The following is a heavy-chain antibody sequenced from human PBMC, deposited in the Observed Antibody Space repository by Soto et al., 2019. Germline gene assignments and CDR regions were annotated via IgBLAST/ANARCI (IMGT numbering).Heavy chain of an antibody. V-gene: IGHV4-34*01. CDR3: ARGAGIAARKDFDY. D-gene: IGHD6-6*01. Sequence: NPSETLSLTCAVYGGSFSGYYWSWVRQPPGKGLEWIGEINHSGSTNYNPSLKSRVTISVDTSKNQFSLKLSSVTAADTAVYYCARGAGIAARKDFDYWGQGTLVTVPQ. CDR2: INHSGST. J-gene: IGHJ4*02. CDR1: GGSFSGYY.